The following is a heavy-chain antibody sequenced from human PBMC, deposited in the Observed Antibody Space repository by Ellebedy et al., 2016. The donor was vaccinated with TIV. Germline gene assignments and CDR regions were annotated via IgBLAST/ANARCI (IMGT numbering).Heavy chain of an antibody. D-gene: IGHD5-18*01. Sequence: GGSLRLXXEISGFIFDDYAMHWFRQAPGKGLEWVSGINWKGNSVGYADSVRGRFTVSRDNAKSSLFLQMNSLRPEDTALYYCARDRVPDTSMDYYWHYGMNVWGQGTTVTVSS. CDR2: INWKGNSV. CDR3: ARDRVPDTSMDYYWHYGMNV. CDR1: GFIFDDYA. V-gene: IGHV3-9*01. J-gene: IGHJ6*02.